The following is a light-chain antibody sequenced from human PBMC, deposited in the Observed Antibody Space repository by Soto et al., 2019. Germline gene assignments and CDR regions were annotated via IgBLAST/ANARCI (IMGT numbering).Light chain of an antibody. V-gene: IGKV1-5*01. J-gene: IGKJ5*01. CDR3: QQYNSYSSIT. CDR2: DAS. CDR1: QSISYW. Sequence: DIQMTQSPSTLSASVGDSATITCRASQSISYWLAWYQQKPGKAPKLLIYDASSLESGVPSRFSGSGSGTEFTLTISSLQPDDFATYYCQQYNSYSSITFGQGTRLEI.